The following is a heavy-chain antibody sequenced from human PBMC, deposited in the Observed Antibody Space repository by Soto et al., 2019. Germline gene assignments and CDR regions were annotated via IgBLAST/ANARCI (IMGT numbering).Heavy chain of an antibody. CDR2: IYWEDDM. CDR3: AYLPCSGGSCYWFSFSGMDV. J-gene: IGHJ6*02. Sequence: QITLKESGPTLVKPTQTLTLTCTFSGFSLSTSGVGVAWIRQPPGKALEWLALIYWEDDMGYRPSLESRLTITKDTSKNQVVLTMTNMDSVDTATYYCAYLPCSGGSCYWFSFSGMDVWGQGTTVTVSS. D-gene: IGHD2-15*01. CDR1: GFSLSTSGVG. V-gene: IGHV2-5*02.